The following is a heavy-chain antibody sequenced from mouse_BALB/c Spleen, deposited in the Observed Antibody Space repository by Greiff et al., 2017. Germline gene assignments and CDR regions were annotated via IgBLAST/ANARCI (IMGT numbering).Heavy chain of an antibody. J-gene: IGHJ3*01. D-gene: IGHD2-4*01. V-gene: IGHV1-14*01. Sequence: VQLKQSGPELVKPGASVKMSCKASGYTFTSYVMHWVKQKPGQGLEWIGYINPYNDGTKYNEKFKGKATLTSDKSSSTAYMELSSLTSEDSAVYYCASYDYDGGFAYWGQGTLVTVSA. CDR2: INPYNDGT. CDR1: GYTFTSYV. CDR3: ASYDYDGGFAY.